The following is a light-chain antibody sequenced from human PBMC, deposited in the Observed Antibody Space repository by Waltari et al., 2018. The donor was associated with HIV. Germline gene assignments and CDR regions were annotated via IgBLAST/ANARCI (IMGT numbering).Light chain of an antibody. J-gene: IGLJ3*02. Sequence: QSALAQPASVSGSPGQSITISCTGTRSDVGGCNYVAWYQHHPGKAPKLVIYEVSNRPSGVSNRFSGFKSGNTASLTISGLQAEDEGDYYCASYTGSSTWVFGGGTNLTVL. CDR2: EVS. CDR1: RSDVGGCNY. V-gene: IGLV2-14*01. CDR3: ASYTGSSTWV.